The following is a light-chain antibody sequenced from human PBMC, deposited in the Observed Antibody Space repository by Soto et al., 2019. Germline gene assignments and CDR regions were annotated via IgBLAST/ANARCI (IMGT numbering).Light chain of an antibody. Sequence: EIVLKQSPGTLSLSPGERANLSCRASQTVNNYLAWYQQKPGQAPRLVIYDASNRATGIPARFSGSGSGTDFTLTINSREPEDSAVYYCQQRGSWPWLTFGGGTRVEIK. J-gene: IGKJ4*01. CDR3: QQRGSWPWLT. CDR1: QTVNNY. V-gene: IGKV3-11*01. CDR2: DAS.